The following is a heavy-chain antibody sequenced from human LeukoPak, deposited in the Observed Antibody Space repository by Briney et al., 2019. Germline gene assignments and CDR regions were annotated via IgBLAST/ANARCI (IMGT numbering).Heavy chain of an antibody. Sequence: ASVKVSCKASGYTFTSYDINWVRQATGQGLEWMGWMNPNSGNTGYAQKFQGRVTMTRNTSISTAYMELSSLRSEDTAVYYCAGVWFGEYDYFDYWGQGTLVTVSS. V-gene: IGHV1-8*01. D-gene: IGHD3-10*01. CDR2: MNPNSGNT. CDR1: GYTFTSYD. J-gene: IGHJ4*02. CDR3: AGVWFGEYDYFDY.